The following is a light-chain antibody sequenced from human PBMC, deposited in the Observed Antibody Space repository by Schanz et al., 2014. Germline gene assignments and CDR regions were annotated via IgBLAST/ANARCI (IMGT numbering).Light chain of an antibody. V-gene: IGLV2-14*01. J-gene: IGLJ3*02. CDR2: DVT. CDR3: SSYTSSNTGV. CDR1: TDVDYGNF. Sequence: SALTQPPSASGSPGQSVTISCTGTTDVDYGNFVSWYQQHPGKAPKLIIYDVTNRPSGVSDRFSGSKSGNTASLTISGLQAEDEADYYCSSYTSSNTGVFGGGTKLTVL.